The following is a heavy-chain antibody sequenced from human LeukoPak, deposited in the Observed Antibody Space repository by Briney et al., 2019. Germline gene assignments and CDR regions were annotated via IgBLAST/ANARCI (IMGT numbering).Heavy chain of an antibody. J-gene: IGHJ4*02. CDR2: INSDGSSP. CDR1: GFTFSSYW. D-gene: IGHD4/OR15-4a*01. Sequence: GGSLRLSCAASGFTFSSYWMHWVRQAPGKGLVWVSRINSDGSSPSYADSVKGRFTISRDNAKNTLYLQMNSLRTEDTAVYYCARDDYGGSSRALDYWGQGTLVAVSS. V-gene: IGHV3-74*01. CDR3: ARDDYGGSSRALDY.